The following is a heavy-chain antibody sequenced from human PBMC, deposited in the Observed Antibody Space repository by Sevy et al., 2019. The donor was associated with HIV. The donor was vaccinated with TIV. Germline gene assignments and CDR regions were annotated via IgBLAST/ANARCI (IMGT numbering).Heavy chain of an antibody. CDR1: GFTFSSYG. Sequence: GGSLRLSCAASGFTFSSYGMHWVRQAPGKGLEWVAVISYDGSNKYYGDSVKGRFTISRDNAKNSLFLQMNSLRAEDTAVYYCARTGSYADTYYYYYAMDVWGPGTTVTVSS. D-gene: IGHD3-16*01. V-gene: IGHV3-30*03. CDR3: ARTGSYADTYYYYYAMDV. CDR2: ISYDGSNK. J-gene: IGHJ6*02.